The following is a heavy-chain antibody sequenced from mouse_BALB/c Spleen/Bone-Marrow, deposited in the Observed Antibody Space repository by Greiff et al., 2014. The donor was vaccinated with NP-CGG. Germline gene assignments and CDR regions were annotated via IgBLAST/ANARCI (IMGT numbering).Heavy chain of an antibody. Sequence: DLVKPGASVKLSCEASGYTFTSYWINWIKQRPGQGLEWIGRIAPGSGSTYYNEMFKGKATLTVDTSSSTAYIQLSSLSSEDSAVYFCARFPIYYGNYGAMGYWGQGTSVTVSS. D-gene: IGHD2-1*01. V-gene: IGHV1S41*01. J-gene: IGHJ4*01. CDR1: GYTFTSYW. CDR3: ARFPIYYGNYGAMGY. CDR2: IAPGSGST.